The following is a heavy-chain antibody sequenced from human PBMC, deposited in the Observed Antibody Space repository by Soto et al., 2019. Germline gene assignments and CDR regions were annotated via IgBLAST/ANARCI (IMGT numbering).Heavy chain of an antibody. V-gene: IGHV3-23*01. D-gene: IGHD3-16*01. CDR3: AKDRRAGGNSAFYFDF. CDR1: GFKFSNYA. CDR2: ISATGGGT. J-gene: IGHJ4*02. Sequence: GGSLRLSCAASGFKFSNYAMSWVRQAPGEGLEWVSLISATGGGTYYADSVKGRFTISRDNSHNTLYLQVHSLTAEDTAVYYCAKDRRAGGNSAFYFDFWGQGAQVTVSS.